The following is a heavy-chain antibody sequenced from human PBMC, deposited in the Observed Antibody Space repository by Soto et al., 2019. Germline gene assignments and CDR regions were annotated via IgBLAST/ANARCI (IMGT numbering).Heavy chain of an antibody. V-gene: IGHV1-69*01. J-gene: IGHJ5*02. CDR2: IIPIFGTA. CDR1: GGTFSSYA. CDR3: ARGASYYDSSGYSYNGNWFDP. Sequence: QVQLVQSGAEVKKPGSSVKVSCKASGGTFSSYAISWVRQAPGQGLEWMGGIIPIFGTANYAQKFQGRVTITADESTSTAYMGLSSLRSKDTAVYYCARGASYYDSSGYSYNGNWFDPWGQGTLVTVSS. D-gene: IGHD3-22*01.